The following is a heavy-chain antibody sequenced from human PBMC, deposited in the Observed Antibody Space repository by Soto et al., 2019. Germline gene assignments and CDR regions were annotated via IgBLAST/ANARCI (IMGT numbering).Heavy chain of an antibody. V-gene: IGHV1-3*01. Sequence: ASVKVSCKASGYTFTSYAMHWVRQAPGQRLEWMGWINAGNGNTKYSQKFQGRVTITADESTSTAYMELSSLRSEDTAVYYCARQASGYYPPYYYGMDVWGQGTTVTVSS. CDR2: INAGNGNT. D-gene: IGHD3-3*01. J-gene: IGHJ6*02. CDR1: GYTFTSYA. CDR3: ARQASGYYPPYYYGMDV.